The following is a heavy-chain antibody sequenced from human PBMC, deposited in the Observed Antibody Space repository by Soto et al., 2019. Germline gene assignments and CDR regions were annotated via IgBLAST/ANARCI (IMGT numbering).Heavy chain of an antibody. V-gene: IGHV3-43*01. CDR1: GFTFDDYT. CDR3: AKGHRKYGSGTPGAYYHGMDV. J-gene: IGHJ6*02. Sequence: GGSLRLSCAASGFTFDDYTMHWVRQAPGKGLEWVSLISWDGGSTYYADSVKGRFTISRDNSKNSPYLQMNSLRTEDSALYYCAKGHRKYGSGTPGAYYHGMDVWGQGTTVTVSS. D-gene: IGHD3-10*01. CDR2: ISWDGGST.